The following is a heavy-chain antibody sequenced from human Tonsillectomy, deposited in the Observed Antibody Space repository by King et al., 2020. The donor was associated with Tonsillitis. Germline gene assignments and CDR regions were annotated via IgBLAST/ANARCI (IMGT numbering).Heavy chain of an antibody. CDR2: IFHSGST. CDR1: NYSITNNYY. CDR3: ARIPLRYPGF. Sequence: QLQESGPGLVKPSETVSLTCTVSNYSITNNYYWGWIRQPPGKGLEWIGTIFHSGSTDYNPSLKSRVTLSVDTSKNTFSLKLTSVTAADTALYYCARIPLRYPGFWGPGTQLTVSS. J-gene: IGHJ1*01. D-gene: IGHD3-9*01. V-gene: IGHV4-38-2*02.